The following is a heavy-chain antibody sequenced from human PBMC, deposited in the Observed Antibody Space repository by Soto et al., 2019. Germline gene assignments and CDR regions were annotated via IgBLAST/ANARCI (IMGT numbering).Heavy chain of an antibody. CDR3: ARDWRYYDSGYLGTARPEYLHH. J-gene: IGHJ1*01. CDR2: INPNSGGT. CDR1: GYTFTGYY. D-gene: IGHD3-22*01. V-gene: IGHV1-2*02. Sequence: ASVKVSCKASGYTFTGYYMHWVRQAPGQGLEWMGWINPNSGGTKYAQKFQGRVTMTRDTSISTAYMELRRLRSDDTAVYYCARDWRYYDSGYLGTARPEYLHHWSQGTCVTVS.